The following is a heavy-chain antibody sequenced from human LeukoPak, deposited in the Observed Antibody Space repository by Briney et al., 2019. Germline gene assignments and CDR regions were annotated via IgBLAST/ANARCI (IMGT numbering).Heavy chain of an antibody. D-gene: IGHD2-2*01. CDR2: IYYSGST. Sequence: SETLSLTCTVSGGSISSSRYYWGWIRQPPGKGLEWIGSIYYSGSTYYNPSLKSRVTISVDTSKNQFSLRLSSVTAADTAVYYCATLGRDIVVVTAVMGHYWGQGTLVTVSS. J-gene: IGHJ4*02. V-gene: IGHV4-39*01. CDR1: GGSISSSRYY. CDR3: ATLGRDIVVVTAVMGHY.